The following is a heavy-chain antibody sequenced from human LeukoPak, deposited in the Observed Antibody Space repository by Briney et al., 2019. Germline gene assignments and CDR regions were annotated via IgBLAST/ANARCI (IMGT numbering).Heavy chain of an antibody. J-gene: IGHJ5*02. D-gene: IGHD3-10*01. CDR2: FDPEDGET. CDR1: GYTLTELS. V-gene: IGHV1-24*01. Sequence: ASVKVSCKVSGYTLTELSMHWVRQAPGKGLEWMGGFDPEDGETIYAQKFQGRVTMTEDASTDTAYMELSSLRSEDTAVYYCATAGGITSGWFDPWGQGTLVTVSS. CDR3: ATAGGITSGWFDP.